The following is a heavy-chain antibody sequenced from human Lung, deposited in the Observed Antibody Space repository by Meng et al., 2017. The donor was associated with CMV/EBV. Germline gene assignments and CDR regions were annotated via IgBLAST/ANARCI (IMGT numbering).Heavy chain of an antibody. D-gene: IGHD3-10*01. CDR1: GYSFRTFG. J-gene: IGHJ6*02. Sequence: TVKVSCXASGYSFRTFGISWVRKAPGQGLEWMGWISAYNGNTTYTQKLQGRVTMTRDTSTRTVYMELRSLRSDDTAVYYCARDRVLRGVNGLDVWGQGTTVTVSS. CDR2: ISAYNGNT. V-gene: IGHV1-18*01. CDR3: ARDRVLRGVNGLDV.